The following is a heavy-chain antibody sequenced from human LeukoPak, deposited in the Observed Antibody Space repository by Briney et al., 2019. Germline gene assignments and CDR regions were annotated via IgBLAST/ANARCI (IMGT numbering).Heavy chain of an antibody. CDR1: GFTFSDYG. V-gene: IGHV3-30*02. J-gene: IGHJ6*03. Sequence: PGGSLRLSCTASGFTFSDYGMHWVRQAPGKGLEWVAFIRFDGSNKYYADSVKGRFTISRDNSKNTLYLQMNSLRAEDTAVYYCAKDYPDMDVWGKGTTVTISS. CDR2: IRFDGSNK. CDR3: AKDYPDMDV. D-gene: IGHD3-16*02.